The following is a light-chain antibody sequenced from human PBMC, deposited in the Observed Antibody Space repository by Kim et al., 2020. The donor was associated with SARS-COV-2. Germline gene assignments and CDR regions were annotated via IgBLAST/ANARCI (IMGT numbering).Light chain of an antibody. J-gene: IGKJ2*01. Sequence: DIQMTQSPSAMSASVGDRVTITCRASQDISYFLAWIQQKPGKAPKRLIYGASTLQSGVPSRFSGSGSGTEFTLTISSLQPEDFATYFCRQHKTFPYTFGQGTKLEI. CDR3: RQHKTFPYT. V-gene: IGKV1-17*03. CDR1: QDISYF. CDR2: GAS.